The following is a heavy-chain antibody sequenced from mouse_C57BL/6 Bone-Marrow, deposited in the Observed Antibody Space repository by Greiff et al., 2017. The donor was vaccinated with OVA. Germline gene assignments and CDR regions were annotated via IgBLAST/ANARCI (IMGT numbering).Heavy chain of an antibody. D-gene: IGHD2-10*01. CDR2: INPNNGGT. CDR1: GYTFTDYN. J-gene: IGHJ3*01. V-gene: IGHV1-22*01. Sequence: EVQLQQSGPELVKPGASVKMSCKASGYTFTDYNMHWVKQSHGKSLEWIGYINPNNGGTSYNQKFKGKATLTVNKSSSTAYMELRSLTSEDSAVYYCAPFYGNYEGVAWFAYWGQGTLVTVSA. CDR3: APFYGNYEGVAWFAY.